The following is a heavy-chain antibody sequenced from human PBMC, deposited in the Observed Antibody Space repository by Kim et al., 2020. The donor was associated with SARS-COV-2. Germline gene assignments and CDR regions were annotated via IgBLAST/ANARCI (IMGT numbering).Heavy chain of an antibody. V-gene: IGHV4-34*01. Sequence: SETLSLTCAVYGGSFSGYYWSWIRQPPGKGLEWIGEINHSGSTNYNPSLKSRVTISVDTSKNQFSLKLSSVTAADTAVYYCARLPMAPYYFDYWGQGTLVTVSS. CDR2: INHSGST. J-gene: IGHJ4*02. CDR3: ARLPMAPYYFDY. D-gene: IGHD3-10*01. CDR1: GGSFSGYY.